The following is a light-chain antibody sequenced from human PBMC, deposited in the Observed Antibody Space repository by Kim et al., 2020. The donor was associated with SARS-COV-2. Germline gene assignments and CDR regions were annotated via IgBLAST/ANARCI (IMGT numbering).Light chain of an antibody. J-gene: IGKJ1*01. CDR1: QSVGSN. CDR2: GAS. CDR3: QQYDDWPPWT. Sequence: SPGDGATLSCRASQSVGSNIARYQHKPGQAPRLLIYGASTRATGIPARFSGSGSGTEFPLSITGLQSEDLAVYYCQQYDDWPPWTFGQGTKVDIK. V-gene: IGKV3-15*01.